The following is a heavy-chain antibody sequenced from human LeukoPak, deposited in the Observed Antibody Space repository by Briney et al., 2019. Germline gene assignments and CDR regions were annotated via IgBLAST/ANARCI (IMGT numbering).Heavy chain of an antibody. D-gene: IGHD2-2*01. CDR1: GYTFTSYY. Sequence: ASVKVSCKASGYTFTSYYMHWVRQAPGQGLEWMGIINPSGGSTSYAQKFQGRVTMTRDTSTSTVYMELSSLRSEDTAVYYCARVGYCSSTSCYHSSVPSYYYYGMDVWGQGTTVTVSS. CDR3: ARVGYCSSTSCYHSSVPSYYYYGMDV. V-gene: IGHV1-46*01. CDR2: INPSGGST. J-gene: IGHJ6*02.